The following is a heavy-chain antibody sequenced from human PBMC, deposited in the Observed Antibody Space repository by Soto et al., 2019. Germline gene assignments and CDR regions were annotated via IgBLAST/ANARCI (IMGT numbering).Heavy chain of an antibody. D-gene: IGHD3-9*01. CDR2: INDRGSI. CDR3: ARESHDILTGPPWVWYFDL. V-gene: IGHV4-34*01. CDR1: GGSFSGYY. J-gene: IGHJ2*01. Sequence: QVQLQQWGAGPLRPLETLSLTCGVSGGSFSGYYWAWIRQSPGKGLEWIGEINDRGSINYNPSLKSRDSILVDTSKNHYSLNLRSVTAADTAVSSCARESHDILTGPPWVWYFDLWGRGTLVTVSS.